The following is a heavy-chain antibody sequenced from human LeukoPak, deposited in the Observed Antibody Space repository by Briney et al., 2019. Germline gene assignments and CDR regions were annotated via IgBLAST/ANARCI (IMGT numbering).Heavy chain of an antibody. CDR3: AKDLLSAAAGTDP. J-gene: IGHJ5*02. V-gene: IGHV3-23*01. CDR1: GFTFSSYA. CDR2: ISGSGGST. D-gene: IGHD6-13*01. Sequence: PGASLRLSCAASGFTFSSYAMSWVRQAPGKGLEWVSAISGSGGSTYYADSVKGRFTISGDNSKNTLYLQMNSLRAEDTAVYHCAKDLLSAAAGTDPWGQGTLVTVSS.